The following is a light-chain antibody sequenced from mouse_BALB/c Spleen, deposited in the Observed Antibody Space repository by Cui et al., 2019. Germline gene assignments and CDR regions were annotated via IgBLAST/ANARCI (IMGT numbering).Light chain of an antibody. CDR2: KAS. V-gene: IGKV13-85*01. CDR1: QNINVW. CDR3: QQGQSYPRT. Sequence: DIQMNQSPSSLSASLGDTITITCHASQNINVWLSWYQQKPGNIPKLLISKASNLHTGVPSRFSGSGSGTGFTLTISSLQPEDIATYYCQQGQSYPRTFGGGTKLEIK. J-gene: IGKJ1*01.